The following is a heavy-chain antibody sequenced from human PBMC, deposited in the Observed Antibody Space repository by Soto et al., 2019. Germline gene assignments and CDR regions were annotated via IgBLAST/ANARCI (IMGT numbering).Heavy chain of an antibody. Sequence: HPGGSLRLSCAASGFTFSIHVMHWVRQTPGKGLEWVAVISNDGNKKYYVESVEGRFSISRDNSKSIVYLQMNNVRIEDTAKYYCAKDKVPYYDFWSGQRWFDPWGQGPQITLSS. CDR3: AKDKVPYYDFWSGQRWFDP. D-gene: IGHD3-3*01. J-gene: IGHJ5*02. CDR2: ISNDGNKK. V-gene: IGHV3-30*18. CDR1: GFTFSIHV.